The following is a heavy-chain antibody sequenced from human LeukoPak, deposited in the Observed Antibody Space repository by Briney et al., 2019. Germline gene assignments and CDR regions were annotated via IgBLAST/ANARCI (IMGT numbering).Heavy chain of an antibody. CDR2: IIYDGRHT. CDR3: AKDGLSYDGSTHVYYFQS. J-gene: IGHJ4*02. Sequence: GSLRLSCTASGFTFRMYAMSWVRQAPGKGLESVASIIYDGRHTYYAASVKGRFTISRDNSQNTLYLQMNSLRAEDTALYYCAKDGLSYDGSTHVYYFQSLGQGTLVTVYS. CDR1: GFTFRMYA. V-gene: IGHV3-23*01. D-gene: IGHD3-22*01.